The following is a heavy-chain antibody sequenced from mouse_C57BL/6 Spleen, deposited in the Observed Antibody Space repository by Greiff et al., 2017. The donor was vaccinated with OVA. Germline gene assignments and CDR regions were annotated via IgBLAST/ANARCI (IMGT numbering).Heavy chain of an antibody. Sequence: EVQLQQSGGGLVQPGGSMKLSCVASGFTFSNYWMNWVRQSPEKGLEWVAQIRLKSDNYATHYAESVKGRFTISRDDSKSSVYLQMNNLRAEDTGIYYCTGRWLPSFDYWGQGTTLTVSS. CDR3: TGRWLPSFDY. CDR1: GFTFSNYW. CDR2: IRLKSDNYAT. J-gene: IGHJ2*01. V-gene: IGHV6-3*01. D-gene: IGHD2-3*01.